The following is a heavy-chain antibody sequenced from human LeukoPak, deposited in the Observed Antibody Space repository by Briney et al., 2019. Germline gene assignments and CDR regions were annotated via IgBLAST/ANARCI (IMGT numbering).Heavy chain of an antibody. CDR1: GFTLSSYA. J-gene: IGHJ4*02. Sequence: QSGGSLRLSCAASGFTLSSYAMHWVRQAPGKGLEWVAVISYDGSNKYYADSVKGRFTISRDNSKNTLYLQMNSLRAEDTAVYYCARDAQSWYYYDSSGYFDYWGQGTLVTVSS. CDR3: ARDAQSWYYYDSSGYFDY. CDR2: ISYDGSNK. V-gene: IGHV3-30*04. D-gene: IGHD3-22*01.